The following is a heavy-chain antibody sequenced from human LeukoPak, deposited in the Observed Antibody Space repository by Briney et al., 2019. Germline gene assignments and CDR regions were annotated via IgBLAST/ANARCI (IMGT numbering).Heavy chain of an antibody. D-gene: IGHD6-13*01. CDR2: ISYDGSNK. Sequence: GGSLRLSCAASGFTFNSYGMHWVRQAPGKGLEWVAVISYDGSNKYYADSVKGRFTISRDNSKNTLYLQMNSLRAEDTAVYYCAKARVYRAAASDLDAFDIWGQGTMVTVSS. CDR1: GFTFNSYG. V-gene: IGHV3-30*18. CDR3: AKARVYRAAASDLDAFDI. J-gene: IGHJ3*02.